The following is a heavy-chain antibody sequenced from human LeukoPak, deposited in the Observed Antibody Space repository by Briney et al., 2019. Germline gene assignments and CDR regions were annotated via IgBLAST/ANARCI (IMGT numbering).Heavy chain of an antibody. Sequence: GGSLRLSCEASGFTFNGHWMNWVRQAPGKGLEWVSSISSSSSYIYYADSVKGRFTISRDNAKNSLYLQMNSLRAEDTAVYYCARDLNYGSGSYWGQGTLVTVSS. CDR1: GFTFNGHW. D-gene: IGHD3-10*01. V-gene: IGHV3-21*01. CDR3: ARDLNYGSGSY. CDR2: ISSSSSYI. J-gene: IGHJ4*02.